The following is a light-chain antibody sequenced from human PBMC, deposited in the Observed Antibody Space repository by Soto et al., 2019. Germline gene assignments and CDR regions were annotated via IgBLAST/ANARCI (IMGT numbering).Light chain of an antibody. J-gene: IGKJ1*01. CDR1: QGIKNY. CDR2: GAS. CDR3: QQYNSWPRT. V-gene: IGKV3-15*01. Sequence: EIVMTQSPVTLSVSPGERATLSCRASQGIKNYLAWFQQKPGQAPRLLVYGASTRATTIPARFSGSGSGTEFTLSISSLQSEDFAVYYCQQYNSWPRTFGQGTKVDI.